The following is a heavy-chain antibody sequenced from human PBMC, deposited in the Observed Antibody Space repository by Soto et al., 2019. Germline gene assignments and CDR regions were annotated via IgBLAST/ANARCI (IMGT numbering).Heavy chain of an antibody. CDR1: GFTVSTNY. V-gene: IGHV3-66*01. Sequence: EEQLVGSGGGLVQPGGSLRLSCAASGFTVSTNYMSWVRQAPRKGLEWVSLIYSGGGTHYADSVKGRFTISRDDSKNTLFLQMNSLRAEDTAVYYCARRGYCTGGICYAIYGLDIWGQGTMVTVSS. J-gene: IGHJ3*02. CDR3: ARRGYCTGGICYAIYGLDI. CDR2: IYSGGGT. D-gene: IGHD2-15*01.